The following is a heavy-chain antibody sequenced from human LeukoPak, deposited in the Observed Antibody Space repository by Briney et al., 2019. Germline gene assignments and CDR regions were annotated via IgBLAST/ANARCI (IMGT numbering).Heavy chain of an antibody. V-gene: IGHV3-21*01. Sequence: GGSLRLSCAASGFTFSSYSMNWVRQAPGKGLEWVSSISSSSSYIYYADSVKGRFTISRDNAKNSLYLQMNSLRAEDTAVYYCARESRIDDAFDIWGQGTMVTVSS. CDR1: GFTFSSYS. CDR3: ARESRIDDAFDI. CDR2: ISSSSSYI. J-gene: IGHJ3*02. D-gene: IGHD2-15*01.